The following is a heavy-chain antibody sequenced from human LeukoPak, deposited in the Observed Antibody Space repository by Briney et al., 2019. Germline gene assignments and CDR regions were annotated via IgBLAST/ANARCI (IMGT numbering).Heavy chain of an antibody. V-gene: IGHV4-59*01. Sequence: SETLSLTCTVSGGSISSYYWSWIRQPPGKGLEWIGYIYYSGSTNYNPSLKSRVTISVDTSKNQSSLKLSSVTAADTAVYYCARGGRGRIAAPYYYYYMDVWGKGTTVTVSS. CDR1: GGSISSYY. CDR3: ARGGRGRIAAPYYYYYMDV. CDR2: IYYSGST. J-gene: IGHJ6*03. D-gene: IGHD6-6*01.